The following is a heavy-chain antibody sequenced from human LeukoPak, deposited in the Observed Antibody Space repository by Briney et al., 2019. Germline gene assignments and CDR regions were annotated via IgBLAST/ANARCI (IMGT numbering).Heavy chain of an antibody. CDR2: IRCKTYGGAT. V-gene: IGHV3-49*04. J-gene: IGHJ6*02. CDR3: TRDEVRGCTNGVCYGMDV. Sequence: GGSLRLSCTGSGFTLGDYAVTWVRQAPGKGLEWLGFIRCKTYGGATEYAASVKGRFTISRDDSRSIAYLQMNSLKTKDTALYFCTRDEVRGCTNGVCYGMDVWGQGTTVTVSS. CDR1: GFTLGDYA. D-gene: IGHD2-8*01.